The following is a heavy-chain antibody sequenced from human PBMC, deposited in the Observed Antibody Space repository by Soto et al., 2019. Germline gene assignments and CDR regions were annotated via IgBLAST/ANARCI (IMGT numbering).Heavy chain of an antibody. D-gene: IGHD5-12*01. Sequence: EVQLVESGGGLVKPGGSLRLSCAASGFTFSSYSMNWVRQAPGKGLEWVSSISSSSSYIYYADSVKGRFTISRDNAKNSLYLQMNSRRAEDTAVYYCARDPSGYDFPPEPDYYYYYMDVWGKGTTVTVSS. CDR3: ARDPSGYDFPPEPDYYYYYMDV. CDR1: GFTFSSYS. J-gene: IGHJ6*03. V-gene: IGHV3-21*01. CDR2: ISSSSSYI.